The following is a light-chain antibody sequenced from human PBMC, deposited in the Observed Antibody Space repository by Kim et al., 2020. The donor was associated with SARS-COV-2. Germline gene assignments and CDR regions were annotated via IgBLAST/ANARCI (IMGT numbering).Light chain of an antibody. V-gene: IGKV1-13*02. J-gene: IGKJ5*01. CDR2: DAS. CDR1: QDINSA. Sequence: AVRLTQSPSSLPASIGDRVTVTCRASQDINSALAWYQQRPGRSPTLLIYDASTLQGGVPSRFSGRGSGTDFTLTIDNVQPEDFGTYFCKQFHTYPVTFGQGTRLEIK. CDR3: KQFHTYPVT.